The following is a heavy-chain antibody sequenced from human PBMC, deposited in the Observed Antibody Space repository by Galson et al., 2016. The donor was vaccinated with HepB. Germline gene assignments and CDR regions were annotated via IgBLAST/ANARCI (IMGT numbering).Heavy chain of an antibody. CDR3: ARDWGSYLDY. CDR1: GFSFSSYG. Sequence: SLRLSCAASGFSFSSYGIHWVRQAPGKGLEWVAVIWYDGNNKFYADSVKGRFTVSRDNSKNTLFLQMNSLRADDTAVYYCARDWGSYLDYWGQGTLVTVSS. J-gene: IGHJ4*02. V-gene: IGHV3-33*01. CDR2: IWYDGNNK. D-gene: IGHD3-16*01.